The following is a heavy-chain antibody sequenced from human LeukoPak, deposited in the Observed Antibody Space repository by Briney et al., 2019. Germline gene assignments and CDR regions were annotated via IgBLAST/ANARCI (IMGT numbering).Heavy chain of an antibody. Sequence: ASVKVSCKASGYTFTSYDINWVRQAPGQGLEWMGIINPSGGSTSYAQKFQGRVTMTRDTSTSTAYMELSGLRPDDTAAYYCARVEYCTRGVCINYDLWGQGTLVTVSS. CDR2: INPSGGST. CDR1: GYTFTSYD. J-gene: IGHJ4*02. V-gene: IGHV1-46*01. D-gene: IGHD2-8*01. CDR3: ARVEYCTRGVCINYDL.